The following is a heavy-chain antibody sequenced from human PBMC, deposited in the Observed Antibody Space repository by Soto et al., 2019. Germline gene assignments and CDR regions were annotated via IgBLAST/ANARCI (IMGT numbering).Heavy chain of an antibody. CDR2: ISGSGGST. Sequence: PGGSLRLSCAASGFTFSSYAMSWVRQAPGKGLEWVSAISGSGGSTYYADSVKGRFTISRDNSKNTLYLQMNSLRAEDTAVYYCAKCFRSYVWGSYRGWFDPWGQGTLVTVSS. D-gene: IGHD3-16*02. J-gene: IGHJ5*02. V-gene: IGHV3-23*01. CDR3: AKCFRSYVWGSYRGWFDP. CDR1: GFTFSSYA.